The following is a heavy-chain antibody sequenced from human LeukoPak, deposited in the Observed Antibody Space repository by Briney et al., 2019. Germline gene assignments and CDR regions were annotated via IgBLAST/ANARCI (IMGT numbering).Heavy chain of an antibody. CDR3: ARASYYGSGSHNWFDP. CDR1: GGSISSGGYY. V-gene: IGHV4-31*03. Sequence: TTSETLSLTCTVSGGSISSGGYYWSWIRQHAGKGLEWIGYIYYSGSTYYNPSLKSRVTISVDTSKNQFSLKLSSVTAADTAVYYCARASYYGSGSHNWFDPWGQGTLVTVSS. CDR2: IYYSGST. J-gene: IGHJ5*02. D-gene: IGHD3-10*01.